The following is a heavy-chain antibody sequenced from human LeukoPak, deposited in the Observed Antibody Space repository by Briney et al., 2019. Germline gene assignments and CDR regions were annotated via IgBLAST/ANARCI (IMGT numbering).Heavy chain of an antibody. D-gene: IGHD3-9*01. V-gene: IGHV1-18*01. CDR3: ARVTQAHYDILTGYKLSGFDP. Sequence: ASVKVSCKASGYTFTSYGISWVRRAPGQGLEWMGWISAYNGNTNYAQKLQGRVTMTTDTSTSTAYMELGSLRSDDTAVYYCARVTQAHYDILTGYKLSGFDPWGQGTLVTVSS. CDR1: GYTFTSYG. CDR2: ISAYNGNT. J-gene: IGHJ5*02.